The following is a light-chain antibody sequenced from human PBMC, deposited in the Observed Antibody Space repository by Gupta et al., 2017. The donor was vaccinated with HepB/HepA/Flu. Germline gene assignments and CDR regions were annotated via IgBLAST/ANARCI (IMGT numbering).Light chain of an antibody. CDR3: QQRNNWPLFT. J-gene: IGKJ3*01. CDR1: QSVSTY. Sequence: IVLTQSPATLSLSPGERATLSCRASQSVSTYVAWYQRKPGQAPRLLIYDTFNRAPGIPARFSGSGSGTDFTLTISSLEPQDFAVYYCQQRNNWPLFTFGPETKVDF. CDR2: DTF. V-gene: IGKV3-11*01.